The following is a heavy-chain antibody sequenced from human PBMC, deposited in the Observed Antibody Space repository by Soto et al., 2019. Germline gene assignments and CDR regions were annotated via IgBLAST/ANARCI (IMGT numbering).Heavy chain of an antibody. J-gene: IGHJ5*02. CDR2: ISAYNGNT. CDR1: GYTFINYG. V-gene: IGHV1-18*01. CDR3: ARDVRATYDFWSVDWFDP. Sequence: QVQLVQSGAEVKKPGASVKVSCKASGYTFINYGISWVRQAPGQGLEWMGWISAYNGNTNYAQKLQGRVTMTTDTSRSTAYMELRSLRSDDTAVYYCARDVRATYDFWSVDWFDPWGQGTLVTVSS. D-gene: IGHD3-3*01.